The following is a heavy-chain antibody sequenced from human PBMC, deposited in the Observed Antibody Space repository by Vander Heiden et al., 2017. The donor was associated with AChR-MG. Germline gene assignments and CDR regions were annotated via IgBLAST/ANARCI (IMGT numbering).Heavy chain of an antibody. D-gene: IGHD3-9*01. V-gene: IGHV1-69*01. Sequence: QVQLVQSGAEVKKPGSSVKVSCKASGGTFSSYAISWVRQAPGQGLEWMGGSIPIFGTANYEQKFQGRVTITADESTSTAYMELSSLRSEDTAVYYWARTTHYDILTGYYEGWFDPWGQGTLVTVSS. CDR3: ARTTHYDILTGYYEGWFDP. CDR1: GGTFSSYA. J-gene: IGHJ5*02. CDR2: SIPIFGTA.